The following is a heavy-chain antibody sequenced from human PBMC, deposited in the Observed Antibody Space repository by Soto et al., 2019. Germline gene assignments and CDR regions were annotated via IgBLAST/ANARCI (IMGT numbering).Heavy chain of an antibody. CDR2: VDTDGRGT. J-gene: IGHJ4*02. CDR3: TTGFEF. CDR1: GFTFSNYW. Sequence: EVQLVESGGGLVQPGGSLRLSCAASGFTFSNYWMHWVRQVPGEGPVWVSRVDTDGRGTSYAESVKGRFTISREKAKKTLYLQMHSLRTEDTARYYCTTGFEFWGQGTLVTVSS. V-gene: IGHV3-74*01.